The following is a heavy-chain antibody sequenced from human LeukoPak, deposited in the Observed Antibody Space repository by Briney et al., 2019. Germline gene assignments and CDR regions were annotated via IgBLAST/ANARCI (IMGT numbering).Heavy chain of an antibody. J-gene: IGHJ4*02. CDR2: IRSKAFGGTA. CDR1: EFTFGDYA. Sequence: GRSLRLSCTASEFTFGDYAMTWVRQAPGKGLEWVGFIRSKAFGGTAEYAASVKGRFTILRDDSRSIAYLHMNSLKTEDTATYYCARAPYSNYVNLDYWGQGTLVTVSS. CDR3: ARAPYSNYVNLDY. D-gene: IGHD4-11*01. V-gene: IGHV3-49*04.